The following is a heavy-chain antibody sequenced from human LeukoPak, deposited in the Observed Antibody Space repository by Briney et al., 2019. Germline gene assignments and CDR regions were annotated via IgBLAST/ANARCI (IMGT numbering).Heavy chain of an antibody. Sequence: GGSLRLSCAASGFTVSSNYMSWVRQAPGKGLEWVSVIYSGGSTYYADSVKGRFTISRDNPKNTLYLQMNSLRAEDTAVYYCAKDRHNTYYFDYWGQGTLVTVSS. CDR1: GFTVSSNY. CDR3: AKDRHNTYYFDY. D-gene: IGHD2-2*02. J-gene: IGHJ4*02. V-gene: IGHV3-53*05. CDR2: IYSGGST.